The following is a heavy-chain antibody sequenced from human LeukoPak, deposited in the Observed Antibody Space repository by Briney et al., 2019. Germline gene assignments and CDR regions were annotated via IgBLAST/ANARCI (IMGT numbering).Heavy chain of an antibody. CDR3: AREMAGIAVAGTWDFDY. V-gene: IGHV1-69*04. D-gene: IGHD6-19*01. CDR1: GGTFSSYA. CDR2: IIPILGIA. J-gene: IGHJ4*02. Sequence: SVKVSCKASGGTFSSYAISWVRQAPGQGLEWMGRIIPILGIANYAQKFQGRVTITADKSTSTAYMELSSLRSEDTAVYYCAREMAGIAVAGTWDFDYWGQGILVTVSS.